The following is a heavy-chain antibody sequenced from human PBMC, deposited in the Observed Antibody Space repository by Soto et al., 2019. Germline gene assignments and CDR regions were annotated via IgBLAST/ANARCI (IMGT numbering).Heavy chain of an antibody. J-gene: IGHJ5*02. CDR2: IYYSGST. D-gene: IGHD6-13*01. CDR3: ARGGGAAAKYNWFDP. Sequence: SETLSLTCTVSGGSISSGGYYWSWIRQHPGKGLEWIGYIYYSGSTNYNPSLKSRVTISVDTSKNQFSLKLSSVTAADTAVYYCARGGGAAAKYNWFDPWGQGTLVTVSS. V-gene: IGHV4-61*08. CDR1: GGSISSGGYY.